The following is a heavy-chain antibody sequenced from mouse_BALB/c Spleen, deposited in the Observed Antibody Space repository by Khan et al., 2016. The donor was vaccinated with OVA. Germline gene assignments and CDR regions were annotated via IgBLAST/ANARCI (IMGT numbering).Heavy chain of an antibody. D-gene: IGHD2-10*01. Sequence: QVQLKESGPGLVAPSQSLSITCTIPGFSLTNYGVHWVRQPPGKGLEWLVVIWSDGSTTYNSALKSRLTITKDNSKSQVFLEMNSLQTDDTAMYFCARQPYYHYNIMDYWGQGTSVTVSS. V-gene: IGHV2-6-1*01. J-gene: IGHJ4*01. CDR3: ARQPYYHYNIMDY. CDR2: IWSDGST. CDR1: GFSLTNYG.